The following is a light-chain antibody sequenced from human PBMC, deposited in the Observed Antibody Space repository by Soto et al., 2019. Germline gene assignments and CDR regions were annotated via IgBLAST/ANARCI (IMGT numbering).Light chain of an antibody. J-gene: IGKJ1*01. CDR1: QSVSNNY. Sequence: EIVLTQSPGTLSLSPWERATLSCRTSQSVSNNYLAWYQQKPGQAPRLLIYGASSRATGIPDRFSGSGSGTDFTLSISRLEPEDFAVYYCQQYGSSPVTFGQGTKVDIK. V-gene: IGKV3-20*01. CDR3: QQYGSSPVT. CDR2: GAS.